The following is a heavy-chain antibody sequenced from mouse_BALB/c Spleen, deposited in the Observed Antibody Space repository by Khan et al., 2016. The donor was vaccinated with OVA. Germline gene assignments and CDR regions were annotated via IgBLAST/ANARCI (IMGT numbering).Heavy chain of an antibody. V-gene: IGHV1-20*02. CDR1: GYSFTGYF. CDR3: TRIYRSDFDY. J-gene: IGHJ2*01. Sequence: EGQLQQSGPELVRPGASVKISCKASGYSFTGYFMNWVMQSHGKSLEWIGRINPHIGETFYNQRFKDKATLTVDESSSTAHMELRSLASEDSSVYYCTRIYRSDFDYWGQGTTLTVSS. CDR2: INPHIGET. D-gene: IGHD1-1*01.